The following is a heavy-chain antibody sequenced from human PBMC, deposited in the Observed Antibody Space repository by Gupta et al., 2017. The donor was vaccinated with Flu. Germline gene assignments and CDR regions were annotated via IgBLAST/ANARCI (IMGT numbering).Heavy chain of an antibody. CDR2: ISDDGSNK. Sequence: QVRLLEPGGGVVQPGRSLSLSCTASGFPFGNFGIHWVRPAPGKALAWLAVISDDGSNKYYADSVKGRFTISRDNSKNTLYLQLSTLRAEDTAMYYCAKDPYYNGSAYWGYFDYWGQGTLVTVSP. CDR1: GFPFGNFG. J-gene: IGHJ4*02. D-gene: IGHD3-22*01. CDR3: AKDPYYNGSAYWGYFDY. V-gene: IGHV3-30*18.